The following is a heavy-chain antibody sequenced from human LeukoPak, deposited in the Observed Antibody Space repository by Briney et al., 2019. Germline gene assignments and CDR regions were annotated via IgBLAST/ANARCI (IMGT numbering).Heavy chain of an antibody. CDR1: GFIFSSYS. Sequence: GRSLRLSCAASGFIFSSYSMNWVRQAPGKGLEWVAVISYDGSNKYYADSVKGRFTISRDNAKNTLYLQMNSLRAEDTAVYYCARDHPDSGQGDYWGQGTLVTVSS. J-gene: IGHJ4*02. CDR3: ARDHPDSGQGDY. D-gene: IGHD2-15*01. CDR2: ISYDGSNK. V-gene: IGHV3-30-3*01.